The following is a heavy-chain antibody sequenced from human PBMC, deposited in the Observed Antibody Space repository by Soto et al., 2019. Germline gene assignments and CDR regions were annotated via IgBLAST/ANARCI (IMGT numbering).Heavy chain of an antibody. Sequence: QITLKESGPTLVKPTQTLTLTCTFSGFSLSTTEVGVAWIRQPPGKALEWLALIYWDDDKRYSPSLKSRLTTTKTTSKTQLILRRTNMDPVDTATYYCAHRFDWYYFDYWGQGTLVTVSS. CDR2: IYWDDDK. CDR1: GFSLSTTEVG. CDR3: AHRFDWYYFDY. J-gene: IGHJ4*02. D-gene: IGHD3-9*01. V-gene: IGHV2-5*02.